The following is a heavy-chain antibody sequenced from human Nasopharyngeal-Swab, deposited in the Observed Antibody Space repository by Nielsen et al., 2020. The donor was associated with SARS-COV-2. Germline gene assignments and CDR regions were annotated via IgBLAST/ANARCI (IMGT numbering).Heavy chain of an antibody. Sequence: ASVTVSCKASGYTFTSYDINWVRQATAQGLEWMGWMNPNSGNTGCAQKFQGRVTMTRNTSISTAYMELSSLRSEDTAVYYCAREYSSGWYRDNWFDPWGQGTLVTVSS. CDR2: MNPNSGNT. CDR3: AREYSSGWYRDNWFDP. CDR1: GYTFTSYD. D-gene: IGHD6-19*01. J-gene: IGHJ5*02. V-gene: IGHV1-8*01.